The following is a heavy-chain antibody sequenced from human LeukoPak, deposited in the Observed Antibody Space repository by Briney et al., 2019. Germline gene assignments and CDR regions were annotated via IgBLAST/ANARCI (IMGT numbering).Heavy chain of an antibody. Sequence: SQTLSLTCAISGDSVSSNSAAWNWIRQSPSRGLEWLGRTYYRSKWYNDYAVSVKSRITINPDTSKNQFSLQLNSVTLEDTAVNYCARGVRITMVRGVIIPPRFDPWGQGTLVTVSS. CDR2: TYYRSKWYN. V-gene: IGHV6-1*01. CDR1: GDSVSSNSAA. J-gene: IGHJ5*02. CDR3: ARGVRITMVRGVIIPPRFDP. D-gene: IGHD3-10*01.